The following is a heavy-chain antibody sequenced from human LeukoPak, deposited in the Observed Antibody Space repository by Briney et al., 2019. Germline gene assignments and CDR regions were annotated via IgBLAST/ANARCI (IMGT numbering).Heavy chain of an antibody. J-gene: IGHJ4*02. Sequence: GGSLRLSCAASGFTFSSYSMNWVRQAPGKGLEWVSGISWNSGSIGYADSVKGRFTISRDNAKNSLYLQMNSLRAEDTALYYGAKEARSSGFDYWGQGTLVTVSS. V-gene: IGHV3-9*01. CDR2: ISWNSGSI. D-gene: IGHD6-19*01. CDR1: GFTFSSYS. CDR3: AKEARSSGFDY.